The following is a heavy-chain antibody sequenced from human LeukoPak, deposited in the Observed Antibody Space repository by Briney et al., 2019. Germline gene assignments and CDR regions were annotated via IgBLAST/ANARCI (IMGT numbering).Heavy chain of an antibody. CDR1: DGSIRSYY. CDR3: ARVGSGGDFRSGSYYFDY. CDR2: VHYSGST. D-gene: IGHD3-3*01. Sequence: SETLSLTCTVSDGSIRSYYWSWIRQPPGKGLEWIAYVHYSGSTNYNPSLKSRVTISVDTSKNQFSLKLTSVTAADTAVYYCARVGSGGDFRSGSYYFDYWGQGTLVTVSS. J-gene: IGHJ4*02. V-gene: IGHV4-59*01.